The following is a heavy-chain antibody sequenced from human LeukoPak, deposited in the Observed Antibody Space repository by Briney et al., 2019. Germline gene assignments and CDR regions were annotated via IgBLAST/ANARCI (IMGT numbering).Heavy chain of an antibody. CDR2: IYYSGST. D-gene: IGHD3-10*01. Sequence: PSETLSLTCTVSGGSISSYYWSWIRQPPGKGLEWIGYIYYSGSTNYNPSLKSRVTISVDTSKNQFSLKLSSVTAADTAVYYCARVEGSGSGIYYYYGMDVWGQGTTVTVSS. CDR1: GGSISSYY. V-gene: IGHV4-59*01. CDR3: ARVEGSGSGIYYYYGMDV. J-gene: IGHJ6*02.